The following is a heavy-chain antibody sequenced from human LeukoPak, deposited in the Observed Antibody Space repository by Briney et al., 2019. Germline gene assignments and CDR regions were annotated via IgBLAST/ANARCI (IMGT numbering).Heavy chain of an antibody. Sequence: GGSLRLSCAASGFTFSSYAMSWVRQAPGKGLEWVSSISGNSGSTYYADSVKGRFTISRDTSKNTLYLQMNSLTAEDTAIYYCTKDIVVVPAHGNWFDPWGQGTLVTVSS. V-gene: IGHV3-23*01. CDR3: TKDIVVVPAHGNWFDP. D-gene: IGHD2-2*01. CDR2: ISGNSGST. CDR1: GFTFSSYA. J-gene: IGHJ5*02.